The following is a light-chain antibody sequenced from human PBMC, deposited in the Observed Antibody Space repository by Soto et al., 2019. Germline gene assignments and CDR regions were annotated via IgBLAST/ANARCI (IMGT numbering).Light chain of an antibody. CDR3: KSYDRTLRGLYA. Sequence: QSVLTQPPSMSGAPGQRVTISCTGTSANIGAGYDVHWYQQLPGMAPKLLIYGNNKRPSGVPDRFSGSKSGTSASLAITGLRAEDGADYYSKSYDRTLRGLYALGTGTKPTVL. CDR2: GNN. V-gene: IGLV1-40*01. CDR1: SANIGAGYD. J-gene: IGLJ1*01.